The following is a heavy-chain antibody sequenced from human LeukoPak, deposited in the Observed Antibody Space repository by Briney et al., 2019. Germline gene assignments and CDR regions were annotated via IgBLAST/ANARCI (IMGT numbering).Heavy chain of an antibody. J-gene: IGHJ4*02. CDR3: ATVRGGSGTYYNDY. V-gene: IGHV3-7*01. CDR1: GFTFSSYW. Sequence: GGSLRLSCAASGFTFSSYWMSWVRQAPGKGLEWVANIKQDGSEKYYVDSVKGRFTISRDNAKNSLYLQMNSLRAEDTAVYYCATVRGGSGTYYNDYWGQGTLVTVSS. D-gene: IGHD3-10*01. CDR2: IKQDGSEK.